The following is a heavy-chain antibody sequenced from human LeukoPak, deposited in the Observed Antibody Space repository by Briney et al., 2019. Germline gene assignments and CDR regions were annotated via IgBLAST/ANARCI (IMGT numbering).Heavy chain of an antibody. Sequence: ASVKVSCKASGYTFTGYYMHWVRQAPGQGLEWMGCINPNSGGTNYAQKFQGRVTVTRDTSISTVYMELSRLRSDETAVYYCARGYVNNWFDPWGQGTLVTVSS. CDR1: GYTFTGYY. V-gene: IGHV1-2*02. CDR3: ARGYVNNWFDP. CDR2: INPNSGGT. J-gene: IGHJ5*02. D-gene: IGHD3-16*01.